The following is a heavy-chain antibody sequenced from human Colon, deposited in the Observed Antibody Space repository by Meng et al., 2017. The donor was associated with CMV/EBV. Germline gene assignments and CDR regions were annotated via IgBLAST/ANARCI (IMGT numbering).Heavy chain of an antibody. CDR2: IYHEGRA. Sequence: WAGAGGSIRSSHRWSWVRQHAGEGPAWLRHIYHEGRANYKPSPKSRVTISEDKSKNQFSPNLIPVPAAHTAVYYCARAKVGATLVDYWRQGALVTVSS. J-gene: IGHJ4*02. D-gene: IGHD1-26*01. V-gene: IGHV4-4*02. CDR3: ARAKVGATLVDY. CDR1: GGSIRSSHR.